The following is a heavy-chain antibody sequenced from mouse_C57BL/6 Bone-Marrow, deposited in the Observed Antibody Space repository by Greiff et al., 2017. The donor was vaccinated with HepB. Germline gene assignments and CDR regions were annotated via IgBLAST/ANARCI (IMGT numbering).Heavy chain of an antibody. CDR1: GFTFSSYT. J-gene: IGHJ4*01. Sequence: EVQVVESGGGLVKPGGSLKLSCAASGFTFSSYTMSWVRQTPEKRLEWVATISGGGGNTYYPDSVKGRFTISRDNAKNTLYLQMSSLRSEDTALYYCARRPVITTNYAMDYWGQGTSVTVSS. D-gene: IGHD1-1*01. V-gene: IGHV5-9*01. CDR3: ARRPVITTNYAMDY. CDR2: ISGGGGNT.